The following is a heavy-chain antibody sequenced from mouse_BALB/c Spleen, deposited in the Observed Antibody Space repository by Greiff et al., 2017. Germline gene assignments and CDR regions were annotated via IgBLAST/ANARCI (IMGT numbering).Heavy chain of an antibody. V-gene: IGHV1S126*01. J-gene: IGHJ4*01. CDR1: GYSFTSYW. Sequence: VQLQQSGPQLVRPGASVKISCKASGYSFTSYWMHWVKQRPGQGLEWIGMIDPSDSETRLNQKFKDKATLTVDKSSSTAYMQLSSPTSEDSAVYYCARAYGNYLLYYAMDYWGQGTSVTVSS. CDR2: IDPSDSET. D-gene: IGHD2-1*01. CDR3: ARAYGNYLLYYAMDY.